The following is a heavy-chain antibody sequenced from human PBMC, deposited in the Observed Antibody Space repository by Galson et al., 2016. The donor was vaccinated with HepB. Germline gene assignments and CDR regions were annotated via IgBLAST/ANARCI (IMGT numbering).Heavy chain of an antibody. J-gene: IGHJ6*02. V-gene: IGHV1-18*01. CDR1: GYTFINYG. CDR2: ISTYNGNT. D-gene: IGHD7-27*01. Sequence: SVKVSCKASGYTFINYGISWVRQAPGQGLECMGWISTYNGNTKYAQKLQDRLTMTTDTPTSTAYMELRSLRYDDTAVYYCVRGGLGVWGQGTTVTVSS. CDR3: VRGGLGV.